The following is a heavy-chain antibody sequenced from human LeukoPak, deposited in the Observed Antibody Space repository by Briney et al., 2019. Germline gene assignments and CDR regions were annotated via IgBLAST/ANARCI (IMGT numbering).Heavy chain of an antibody. CDR3: AKEGGNTLCFDY. D-gene: IGHD4-23*01. J-gene: IGHJ4*02. V-gene: IGHV3-23*01. Sequence: PGGSLRLSCAAPGFTFSSYAMSWVRQAPGKGLEWVSAISGSGGSTYYADSVKGRCTISRDNSKNTLYLQMNSLRAEDTAVYYCAKEGGNTLCFDYWGQGTLVTVSS. CDR2: ISGSGGST. CDR1: GFTFSSYA.